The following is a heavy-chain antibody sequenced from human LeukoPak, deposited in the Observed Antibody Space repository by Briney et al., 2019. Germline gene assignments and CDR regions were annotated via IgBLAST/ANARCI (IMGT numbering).Heavy chain of an antibody. CDR3: ARDNSVGDNAWWFDP. CDR1: GGSLSAYY. V-gene: IGHV4-34*01. J-gene: IGHJ5*02. CDR2: INHGGST. D-gene: IGHD1-26*01. Sequence: PSETLSLTCAVYGGSLSAYYWTWIRQPPGKGLEWIGEINHGGSTNYNPSLKSRVTISIDTSKNQFSLKLSSVTAADTAIYYCARDNSVGDNAWWFDPWGQGTLVTVSS.